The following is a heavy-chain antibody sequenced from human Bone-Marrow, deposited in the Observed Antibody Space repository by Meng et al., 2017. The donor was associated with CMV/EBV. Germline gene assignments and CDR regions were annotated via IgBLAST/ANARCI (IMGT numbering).Heavy chain of an antibody. CDR3: ARVEKWEVLNHYGMDV. CDR1: GYTFTGYY. J-gene: IGHJ6*02. D-gene: IGHD1-26*01. V-gene: IGHV1-2*02. CDR2: INPNSGGT. Sequence: ASVKVSCKASGYTFTGYYMHWVRQAPGQGLEWMGWINPNSGGTNYAQKYQGRVTMTRDTSLSTAYMELSRLRTDDTAVDYCARVEKWEVLNHYGMDVGGQGTTVTVSS.